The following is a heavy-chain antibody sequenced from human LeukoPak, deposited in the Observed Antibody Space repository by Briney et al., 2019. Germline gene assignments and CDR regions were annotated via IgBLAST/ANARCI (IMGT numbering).Heavy chain of an antibody. CDR3: AKAYSWEGVIDY. J-gene: IGHJ4*02. Sequence: GGPLRLSCAASGFTFSSYAMSWVRQAPGRGLEWVSAISGSGGSTYYADSVKGRFTISRDNSKNTLYLQMNSLRAEDTAVYYCAKAYSWEGVIDYWGQGTLVTVSS. CDR2: ISGSGGST. CDR1: GFTFSSYA. V-gene: IGHV3-23*01. D-gene: IGHD1-26*01.